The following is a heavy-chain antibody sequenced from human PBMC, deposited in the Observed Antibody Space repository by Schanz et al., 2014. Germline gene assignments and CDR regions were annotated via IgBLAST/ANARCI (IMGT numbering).Heavy chain of an antibody. D-gene: IGHD2-15*01. Sequence: EGQLLESGGGLIQPGGSLRLSCAASGFTFSSYAMSWVRQAPGKGLEWVSALSGSGGSTYYADSVKGRFTISRDNAKNSLYLQMNTLRAEDTAVYYCARDRGYCSGGSCLTFDYWGQGTLXTVSS. CDR3: ARDRGYCSGGSCLTFDY. CDR2: LSGSGGST. J-gene: IGHJ4*02. CDR1: GFTFSSYA. V-gene: IGHV3-23*01.